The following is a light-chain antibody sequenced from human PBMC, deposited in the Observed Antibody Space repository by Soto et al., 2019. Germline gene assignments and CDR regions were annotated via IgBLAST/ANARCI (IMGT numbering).Light chain of an antibody. Sequence: QSALTQPASVSGSPGQSITISCTGTSSDVGGYAYVSWYQQYPGKAPKLVISEVSNRPSGISHRFSGSRSGNTASLTISGLQAEDEGDYFCASWHNSLRGVVFGGGTKLTVL. J-gene: IGLJ2*01. CDR3: ASWHNSLRGVV. V-gene: IGLV2-14*01. CDR2: EVS. CDR1: SSDVGGYAY.